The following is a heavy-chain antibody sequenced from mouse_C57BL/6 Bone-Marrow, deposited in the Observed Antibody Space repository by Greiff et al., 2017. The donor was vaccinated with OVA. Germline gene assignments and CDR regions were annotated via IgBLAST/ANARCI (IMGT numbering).Heavy chain of an antibody. J-gene: IGHJ2*01. V-gene: IGHV1-81*01. CDR2: IYPRSGNT. D-gene: IGHD1-1*01. Sequence: VQLQQSGAELARPGASVKLSCKASGYTFTSYGISWVKQRTGQGLEWIGEIYPRSGNTYYNEKFKGKATLTADKSSSTAYMELRSLTSEDSAVYFCESEGSYYGSNYYFDYGCQGTTPTVSS. CDR1: GYTFTSYG. CDR3: ESEGSYYGSNYYFDY.